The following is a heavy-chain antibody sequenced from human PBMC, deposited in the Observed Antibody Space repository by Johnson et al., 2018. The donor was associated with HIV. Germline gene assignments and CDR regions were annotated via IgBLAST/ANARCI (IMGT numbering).Heavy chain of an antibody. CDR3: ARGKWLDAFDI. Sequence: VQLVESGGGLVQPGGSLRLSCGASGMTVSSYYMSWVRQAPGKGLEWVSVIYSGGNTYYADSVKGRFSISRDNSKNTVYLQMNNLRAEDTAVYYCARGKWLDAFDIWGQGTMVTVSS. CDR2: IYSGGNT. D-gene: IGHD6-19*01. V-gene: IGHV3-66*01. J-gene: IGHJ3*02. CDR1: GMTVSSYY.